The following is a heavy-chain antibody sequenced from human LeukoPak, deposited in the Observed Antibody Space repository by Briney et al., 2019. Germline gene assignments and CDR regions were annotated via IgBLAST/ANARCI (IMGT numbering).Heavy chain of an antibody. Sequence: ASVKVSCTASGYTFTGYYMHWVRQAPGQGLEWMGWINPNSGGTNYAQKFQGRVTMTRDTSISTAYMELSRLRSDDTAVYYCARGQVDIVATIYYYYYGMDVWGQGTTVTVSS. D-gene: IGHD5-12*01. CDR2: INPNSGGT. CDR1: GYTFTGYY. J-gene: IGHJ6*02. V-gene: IGHV1-2*02. CDR3: ARGQVDIVATIYYYYYGMDV.